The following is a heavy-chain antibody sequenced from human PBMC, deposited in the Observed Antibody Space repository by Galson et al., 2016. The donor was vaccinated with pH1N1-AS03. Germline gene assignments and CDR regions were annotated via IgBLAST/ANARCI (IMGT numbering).Heavy chain of an antibody. CDR3: ARNDYENVDLQGFYFDY. CDR2: IYSGGAT. Sequence: LRLSCAASGITVSSNYMSWVRQAPGKGLEWVSIIYSGGATYYTDSVQGRFTISRDDSKNTLFLQMNSLRAEDTAVYYCARNDYENVDLQGFYFDYWGQGILVTVSS. V-gene: IGHV3-53*01. J-gene: IGHJ4*02. D-gene: IGHD4/OR15-4a*01. CDR1: GITVSSNY.